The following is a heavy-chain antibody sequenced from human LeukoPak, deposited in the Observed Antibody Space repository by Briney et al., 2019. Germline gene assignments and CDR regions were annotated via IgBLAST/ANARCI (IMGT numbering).Heavy chain of an antibody. D-gene: IGHD5-12*01. CDR1: GGSVSNYY. V-gene: IGHV4-39*07. Sequence: SEALSLTCTVSGGSVSNYYWGWIRQPPGKGLEWIGSMYSSGSTYYNPSLKSRVTISVDTSKNQFSLKLSSVTAADTAVYYCARSGSGYLRYYFDYWGQGTLVTVSS. J-gene: IGHJ4*02. CDR3: ARSGSGYLRYYFDY. CDR2: MYSSGST.